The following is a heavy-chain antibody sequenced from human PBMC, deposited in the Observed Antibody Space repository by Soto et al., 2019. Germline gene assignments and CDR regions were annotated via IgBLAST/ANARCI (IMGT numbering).Heavy chain of an antibody. V-gene: IGHV3-30-3*01. CDR3: ARDVGYSSGWLGYYYYGMDV. CDR2: ISYDGSNK. CDR1: GFTFSSYA. D-gene: IGHD6-19*01. Sequence: PGGSLRLSCAASGFTFSSYAMHWVRQAPGKGLEWVAVISYDGSNKYYADSVKGRFTISRDNSKNTLYLQMNSLRAEDTAVYYCARDVGYSSGWLGYYYYGMDVWGQGTTVTVSS. J-gene: IGHJ6*02.